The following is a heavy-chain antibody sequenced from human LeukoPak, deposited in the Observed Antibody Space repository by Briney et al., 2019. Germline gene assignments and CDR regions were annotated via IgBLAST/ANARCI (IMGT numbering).Heavy chain of an antibody. D-gene: IGHD2-15*01. J-gene: IGHJ4*02. V-gene: IGHV1-46*01. CDR2: INPSGGST. CDR1: GYTFTSYY. CDR3: ARDKRRNIVVVVAATVPDY. Sequence: ASVKVSCKASGYTFTSYYMHWVRQAPGQGLEWMGIINPSGGSTSHAQKFQDRVTMTRDTSTRTVYMELSSLRSEDTAVYYCARDKRRNIVVVVAATVPDYWGQGTLVTVSS.